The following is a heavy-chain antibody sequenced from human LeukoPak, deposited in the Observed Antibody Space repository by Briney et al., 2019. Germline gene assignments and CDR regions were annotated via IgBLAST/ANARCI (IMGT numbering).Heavy chain of an antibody. Sequence: ASVKVSCKASGYTFTNNFMHWVRQAPGQGLEWMGWIKPDSGGTRSAQKFQGRVTMTTDTSISTAYMELSSLRYDDTAVYYCATNILVRDIINWFDPWGQGTLVTVSS. V-gene: IGHV1-2*02. D-gene: IGHD3-10*01. CDR2: IKPDSGGT. CDR3: ATNILVRDIINWFDP. CDR1: GYTFTNNF. J-gene: IGHJ5*02.